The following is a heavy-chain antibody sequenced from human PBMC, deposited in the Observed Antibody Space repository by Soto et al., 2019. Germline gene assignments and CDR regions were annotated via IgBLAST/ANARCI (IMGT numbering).Heavy chain of an antibody. CDR3: ARDRGVDAFDI. Sequence: QVQLVESGGGVVQPGRSLRLSCAASGFTFSSYGMHWVRQAPGKGLEWVAVIWYDGSNKYYADSVKGRFTISRDNSKNTLYLHMNSLRAEDTAVYYCARDRGVDAFDIWGQGTMVTVSS. CDR1: GFTFSSYG. CDR2: IWYDGSNK. J-gene: IGHJ3*02. V-gene: IGHV3-33*01. D-gene: IGHD3-16*01.